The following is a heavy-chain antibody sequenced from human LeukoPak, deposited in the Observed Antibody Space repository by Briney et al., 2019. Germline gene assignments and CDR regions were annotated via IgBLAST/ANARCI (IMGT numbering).Heavy chain of an antibody. CDR1: GGALSSGSYY. V-gene: IGHV4-61*02. CDR3: ARQPRKAVAGTVGYFDY. CDR2: IYTSAST. D-gene: IGHD6-19*01. J-gene: IGHJ4*02. Sequence: SGTLSLTCTVSGGALSSGSYYGSWIRQPGGRGLEWSGRIYTSASTNYNPSLKSRVTISVDTSKNQFSLKLSAVTAADTAVYYCARQPRKAVAGTVGYFDYWGQGTLVTVSS.